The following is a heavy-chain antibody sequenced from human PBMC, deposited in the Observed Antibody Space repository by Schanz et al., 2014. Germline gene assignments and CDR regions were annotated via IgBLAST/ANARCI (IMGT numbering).Heavy chain of an antibody. D-gene: IGHD3-10*01. CDR1: GYTFTDYP. CDR3: AREGSNIRGLTGWFDP. J-gene: IGHJ5*02. V-gene: IGHV1-2*06. Sequence: QVQLVQSGAEVKKPGASVKVSCKASGYTFTDYPIHWVRPAPGQGLEWMGRINPNSGGTNFAQKFQGRVTLTRDTSISTAYMELGSLSFYDTAVYYCAREGSNIRGLTGWFDPWGQGTLVTVSS. CDR2: INPNSGGT.